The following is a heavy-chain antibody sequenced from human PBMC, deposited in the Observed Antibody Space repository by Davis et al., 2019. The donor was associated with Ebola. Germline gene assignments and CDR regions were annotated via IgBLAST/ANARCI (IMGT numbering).Heavy chain of an antibody. V-gene: IGHV4-59*12. D-gene: IGHD3-10*01. Sequence: PSETLSLTCTVSGGSISSYYWSWIRQPPGKGLEWIGYIYYSGSTNYNPSLKSRVTISVDTSKNQFSLKLSSVTAADTAVYYCARELPMVRGVFDYWGQGTLVTVSS. CDR3: ARELPMVRGVFDY. J-gene: IGHJ4*02. CDR1: GGSISSYY. CDR2: IYYSGST.